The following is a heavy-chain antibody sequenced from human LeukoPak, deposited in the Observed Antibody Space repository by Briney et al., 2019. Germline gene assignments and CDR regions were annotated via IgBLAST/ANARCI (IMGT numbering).Heavy chain of an antibody. J-gene: IGHJ4*02. CDR3: AKARPGYSSGWYYFDY. CDR1: GFTFDDYA. CDR2: ISWNSGSI. Sequence: GRSLRLSCAASGFTFDDYAMHWVRQAPGKGLEWVSGISWNSGSIGCADSVKGRFTISRDNAKNSLYLRMNSLRAEDTALYYCAKARPGYSSGWYYFDYWGQGTLVTVSS. V-gene: IGHV3-9*01. D-gene: IGHD6-19*01.